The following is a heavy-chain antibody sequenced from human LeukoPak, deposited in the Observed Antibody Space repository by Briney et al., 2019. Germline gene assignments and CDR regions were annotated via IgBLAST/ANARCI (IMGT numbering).Heavy chain of an antibody. CDR1: GGSISSGDYY. CDR3: ARGRGDYGKKFDP. Sequence: PSQTLSLTCIVSGGSISSGDYYLTWIRQPPGKGLEGIGYIYHSGNTYYNQSLKSRVTISVDTPKNQFSLKLSSVTAADTAVYYCARGRGDYGKKFDPWGQGTLVTVSS. D-gene: IGHD4-17*01. CDR2: IYHSGNT. V-gene: IGHV4-30-4*01. J-gene: IGHJ5*02.